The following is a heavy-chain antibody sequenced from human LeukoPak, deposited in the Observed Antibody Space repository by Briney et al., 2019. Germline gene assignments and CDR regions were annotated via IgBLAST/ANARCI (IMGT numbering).Heavy chain of an antibody. J-gene: IGHJ4*02. V-gene: IGHV1-46*01. CDR2: INPSGGST. CDR1: GYTFTNYY. D-gene: IGHD2-2*01. Sequence: ASVKVSCKASGYTFTNYYIHWVRQAPGQGLEWMGIINPSGGSTGYALKFQDRVTMTRDTSTSTLYMELSSLRSEDTAVYYCARGRRYCSSTSCSYYFDYWGQGTLVTVSS. CDR3: ARGRRYCSSTSCSYYFDY.